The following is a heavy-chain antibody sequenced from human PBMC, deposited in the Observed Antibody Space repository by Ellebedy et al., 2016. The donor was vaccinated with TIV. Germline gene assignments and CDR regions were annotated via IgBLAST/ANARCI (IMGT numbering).Heavy chain of an antibody. Sequence: PGGSLRLSCAASGFTFSSYWMHWVRQVPGKRLEWLSRINSDGRTINYADSVKGRFTISRDNAKNSLSLQMNSLRAEDTDVYYCARAGSSSARGVCVYWGQGTLVTVSS. V-gene: IGHV3-74*01. CDR3: ARAGSSSARGVCVY. CDR2: INSDGRTI. D-gene: IGHD6-6*01. J-gene: IGHJ4*02. CDR1: GFTFSSYW.